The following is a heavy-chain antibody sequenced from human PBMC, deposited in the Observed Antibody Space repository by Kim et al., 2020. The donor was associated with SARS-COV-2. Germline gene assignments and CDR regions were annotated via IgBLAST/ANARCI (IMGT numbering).Heavy chain of an antibody. CDR1: RDSVSSNSAA. J-gene: IGHJ5*02. Sequence: SQTLSLTCAISRDSVSSNSAAWNWIRQSPSRGLEWLGRTYYRSKWYNDYAVSVKSRITINPDTSKNQFSLQLNSVTPEDTAVYYCARGRYCTSTNCYHWFDPWGQGTLVTVSS. CDR2: TYYRSKWYN. CDR3: ARGRYCTSTNCYHWFDP. V-gene: IGHV6-1*01. D-gene: IGHD2-2*01.